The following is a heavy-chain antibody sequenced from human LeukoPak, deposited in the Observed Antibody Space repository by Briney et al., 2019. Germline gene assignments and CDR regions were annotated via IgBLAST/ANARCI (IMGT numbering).Heavy chain of an antibody. CDR1: GFTVSNNY. Sequence: TGGSLRLSCAASGFTVSNNYMSWVRQAPGKGLEGVAVIYAGGSPYYADSVKGRFTISRDDSKNTLFLQMNSLRVEDTAVYHCARGPLINGIRDWGQGTLVSVSS. CDR3: ARGPLINGIRD. V-gene: IGHV3-53*01. CDR2: IYAGGSP. J-gene: IGHJ4*01. D-gene: IGHD1-1*01.